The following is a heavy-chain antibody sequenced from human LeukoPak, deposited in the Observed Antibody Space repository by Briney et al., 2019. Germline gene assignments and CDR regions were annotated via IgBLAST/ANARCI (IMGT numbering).Heavy chain of an antibody. J-gene: IGHJ4*02. V-gene: IGHV4-34*01. CDR1: GGSFSGNY. CDR2: INHSGST. CDR3: ARGEGYYDILTGYT. Sequence: PSETLSLTCAVYGGSFSGNYWSWIRRPPGKGLEWVGEINHSGSTNYNPSLKSRVTISVDTSKNQFSLKLSSVTAADTAVYYCARGEGYYDILTGYTWGQGTLVTVSS. D-gene: IGHD3-9*01.